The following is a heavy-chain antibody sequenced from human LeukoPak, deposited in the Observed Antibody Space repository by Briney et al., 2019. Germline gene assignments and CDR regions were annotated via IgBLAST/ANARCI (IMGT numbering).Heavy chain of an antibody. V-gene: IGHV3-21*01. J-gene: IGHJ6*02. D-gene: IGHD3-22*01. CDR1: GFTFSSYA. CDR2: ISSSSSYI. Sequence: GGSLRLSCAASGFTFSSYAMSWVRQAPGKGLEWVSSISSSSSYIYYADSVKGRVTISRDNAKNSLYLQMNSLRAEDTAVYYCARDSGYDSSGYYGDPTEYYYYYGMDVWGQGTTVTVSS. CDR3: ARDSGYDSSGYYGDPTEYYYYYGMDV.